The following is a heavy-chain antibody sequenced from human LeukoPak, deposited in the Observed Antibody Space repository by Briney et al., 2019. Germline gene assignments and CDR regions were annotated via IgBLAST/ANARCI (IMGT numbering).Heavy chain of an antibody. D-gene: IGHD5-18*01. CDR2: ISYDGSNK. J-gene: IGHJ4*02. V-gene: IGHV3-30-3*01. CDR3: ARGKTARYYFDY. CDR1: GFTFSSYA. Sequence: PGRSLRLSCAASGFTFSSYAMHWVRQAPGKGLEWVAVISYDGSNKYYADSVKGRFTISRDNSKNTLYLQMNSLRAEDTAVYYCARGKTARYYFDYWGQGTLVTVSS.